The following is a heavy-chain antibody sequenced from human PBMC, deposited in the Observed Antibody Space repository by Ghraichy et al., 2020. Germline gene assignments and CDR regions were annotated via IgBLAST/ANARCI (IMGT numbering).Heavy chain of an antibody. J-gene: IGHJ4*02. CDR3: GSVRQSSGWYKDY. CDR2: IYYSGST. V-gene: IGHV4-39*01. CDR1: GCSISSSSYY. Sequence: SETLSLTCTVSGCSISSSSYYGCWIRQPPRKVLECIGSIYYSGSTYYNSPLKSRVTISVETSKNQFPLQLTSVTAADTAVYYCGSVRQSSGWYKDYWGQGTLVTVSS. D-gene: IGHD6-19*01.